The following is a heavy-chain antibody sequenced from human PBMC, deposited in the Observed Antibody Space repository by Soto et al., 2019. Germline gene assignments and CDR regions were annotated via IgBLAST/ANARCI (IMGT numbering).Heavy chain of an antibody. D-gene: IGHD1-26*01. V-gene: IGHV1-2*02. CDR3: ARGSPRMGALPTY. CDR1: GYTFTGYY. Sequence: ASVKVSCKASGYTFTGYYIHCVRQAPGQGLEWMGWINPKSGDTNYAQKFQGRVSMTRDTSITTAYMEVSRLKSDDTAVYYCARGSPRMGALPTYWGQGTLVTVS. J-gene: IGHJ4*02. CDR2: INPKSGDT.